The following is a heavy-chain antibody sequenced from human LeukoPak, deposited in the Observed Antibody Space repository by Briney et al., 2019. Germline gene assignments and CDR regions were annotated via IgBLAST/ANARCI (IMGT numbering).Heavy chain of an antibody. CDR1: GGSFSGYY. CDR3: ARGRGSPVSILVRRYYMDV. Sequence: SETLSLTCAVYGGSFSGYYWSWIRQPPGKGLEWIGEINHSGSTNYNPSLKSRVTISVDTSKNQFSLKLSSVTAADTALYYCARGRGSPVSILVRRYYMDVWGKGTTVTVSS. CDR2: INHSGST. V-gene: IGHV4-34*01. D-gene: IGHD2/OR15-2a*01. J-gene: IGHJ6*03.